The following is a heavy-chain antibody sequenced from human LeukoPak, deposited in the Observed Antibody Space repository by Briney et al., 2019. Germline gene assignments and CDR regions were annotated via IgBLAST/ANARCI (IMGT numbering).Heavy chain of an antibody. D-gene: IGHD4-17*01. Sequence: GGSLRLSCAASGFTFSSYWMSWVRQAPGKGLEWVANIKQDGSEKYYVDFVKGRFTISRDNAKNSLYLQMNSLRAEDTAVYYCASILGDYGDHVDAFDIWGQGTMVTVSS. CDR2: IKQDGSEK. CDR3: ASILGDYGDHVDAFDI. V-gene: IGHV3-7*01. CDR1: GFTFSSYW. J-gene: IGHJ3*02.